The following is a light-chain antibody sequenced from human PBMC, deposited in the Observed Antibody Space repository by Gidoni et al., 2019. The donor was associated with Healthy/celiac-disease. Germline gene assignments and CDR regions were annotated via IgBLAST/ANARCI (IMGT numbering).Light chain of an antibody. J-gene: IGLJ3*02. CDR2: RNN. CDR1: SSNTGSNT. CDR3: AAWDDSLMWV. V-gene: IGLV1-44*01. Sequence: QSVLTQPPSASGTPGQRVTISCSGSSSNTGSNTVNWYQQLPGTAPKLLIYRNNQRPSGVPDRFSGSKSGTSASLAISGLQSEDEADYYCAAWDDSLMWVFGGGTKLTVL.